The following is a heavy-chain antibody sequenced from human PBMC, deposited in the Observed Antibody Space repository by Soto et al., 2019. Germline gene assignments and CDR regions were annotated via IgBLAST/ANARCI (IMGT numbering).Heavy chain of an antibody. CDR1: GFSLSTHTVG. Sequence: QITLKESGPTLVKPTQTLTLTCTFSGFSLSTHTVGVAWIRQPPGKALEWLALIYWAEDKRYSPSLKSRLTIHQDTTKNQVVLTITNMDPVDTSTYYCAHLLPFDHRSYNFEFWGQGILVTVSS. D-gene: IGHD3-9*01. CDR3: AHLLPFDHRSYNFEF. CDR2: IYWAEDK. J-gene: IGHJ4*02. V-gene: IGHV2-5*02.